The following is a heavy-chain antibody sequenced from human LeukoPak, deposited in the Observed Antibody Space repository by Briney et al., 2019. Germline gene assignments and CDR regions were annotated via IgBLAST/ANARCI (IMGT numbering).Heavy chain of an antibody. J-gene: IGHJ4*02. CDR1: GFTFSSYW. CDR3: ARRRAGIPIDY. Sequence: GGSLRLSCAASGFTFSSYWMHWVRQAPGKGLVWVSRINSDGSSTSYADSVRGRFTISRDNAKNTLYLQMNSLRAEDTAMYYCARRRAGIPIDYWGQGTLVTVSS. CDR2: INSDGSST. D-gene: IGHD2-21*01. V-gene: IGHV3-74*01.